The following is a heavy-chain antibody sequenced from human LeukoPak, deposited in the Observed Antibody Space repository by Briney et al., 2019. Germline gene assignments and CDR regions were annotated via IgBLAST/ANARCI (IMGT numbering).Heavy chain of an antibody. V-gene: IGHV3-74*01. Sequence: GGSLRLSCAASGFTFSSYCMHWVRQAPGKGLEWVSRINSDGNTICYADSVKGRFTISRDNAKNTLYLQINSLRAEDTAVYYCARRQSASTPPDYWGERTLVTVSS. CDR1: GFTFSSYC. J-gene: IGHJ4*02. CDR3: ARRQSASTPPDY. CDR2: INSDGNTI. D-gene: IGHD3-16*01.